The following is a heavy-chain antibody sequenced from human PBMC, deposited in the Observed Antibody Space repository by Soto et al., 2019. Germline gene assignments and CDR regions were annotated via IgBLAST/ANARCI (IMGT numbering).Heavy chain of an antibody. CDR3: ARSVFP. CDR1: GGSFSDSY. J-gene: IGHJ5*02. CDR2: INHSGNS. Sequence: SETLSLTCAVYGGSFSDSYWSWIRQPPGKGLEWIGDINHSGNSNYSPSLKSRVTISVDTSKNHFSLKLTSVTAADTAVYYCARSVFPWSQGTLVTSPQ. V-gene: IGHV4-34*09.